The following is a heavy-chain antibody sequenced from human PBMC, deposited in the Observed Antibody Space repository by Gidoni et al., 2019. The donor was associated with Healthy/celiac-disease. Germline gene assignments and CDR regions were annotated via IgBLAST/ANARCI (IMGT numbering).Heavy chain of an antibody. V-gene: IGHV3-30*18. D-gene: IGHD6-19*01. CDR1: GFTFSSYG. CDR2: ISYDGSNK. Sequence: QVQLVESGGGVVQPGRSLRLSCAASGFTFSSYGMHWVRQAPGNGLEWVAVISYDGSNKYYADSVKGRFTISRDNSKNTLYLQMNSLRAEDTAVYYCAKGAFIAVAGTFDYWGQGTLVTVSS. CDR3: AKGAFIAVAGTFDY. J-gene: IGHJ4*02.